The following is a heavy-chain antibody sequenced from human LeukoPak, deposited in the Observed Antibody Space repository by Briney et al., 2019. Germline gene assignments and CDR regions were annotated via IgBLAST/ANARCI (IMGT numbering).Heavy chain of an antibody. CDR3: ASLGCSGGSCYSVDY. Sequence: SETLSLTCTVSGGSISSYYWGWIRQPPGKGLEWIGSIYYSGSTYYNPSLKSRVTISVDTSKNQFSLKLSSVTAADTAVYYCASLGCSGGSCYSVDYWGQGTLVTVSS. D-gene: IGHD2-15*01. CDR2: IYYSGST. V-gene: IGHV4-39*01. CDR1: GGSISSYY. J-gene: IGHJ4*02.